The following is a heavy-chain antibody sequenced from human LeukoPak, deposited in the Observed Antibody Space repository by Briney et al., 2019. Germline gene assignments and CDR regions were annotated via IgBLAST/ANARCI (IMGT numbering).Heavy chain of an antibody. V-gene: IGHV3-23*01. Sequence: PGGSLKLSCAASGFTFSSYAMSWVRQAPGKGLEWVSAISGSGGSTYYADSVKGRFTISRDNSKNTLCLQMNSLRAEDTAVYYCAKGQDYGDYEDYWGQGTLVTVSS. CDR3: AKGQDYGDYEDY. CDR2: ISGSGGST. CDR1: GFTFSSYA. J-gene: IGHJ4*02. D-gene: IGHD4-17*01.